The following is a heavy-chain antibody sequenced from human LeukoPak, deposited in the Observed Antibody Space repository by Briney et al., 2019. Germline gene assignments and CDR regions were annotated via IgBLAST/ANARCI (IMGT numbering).Heavy chain of an antibody. J-gene: IGHJ4*02. D-gene: IGHD6-19*01. Sequence: GGSLGLSCVASGFSFSAYIMHWVRQAPGKGLEYVSAIRSDGSSTFYPNSVKGRFTISRDNSKSTLYLQMGSLRAEDTAVYYCTRRYGGHSGWAGYHDSWGQGTLVTVSS. CDR2: IRSDGSST. CDR1: GFSFSAYI. CDR3: TRRYGGHSGWAGYHDS. V-gene: IGHV3-64*01.